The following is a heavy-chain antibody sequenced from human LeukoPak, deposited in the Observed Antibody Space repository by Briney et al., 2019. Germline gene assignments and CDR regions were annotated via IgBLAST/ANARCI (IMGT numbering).Heavy chain of an antibody. CDR3: ARGRYSSRSGGYYFDI. Sequence: PGGSLRLPCAASGFTFSSYAMSWVRQAPGKGLERVANIKKDGIEKYYVESVKGRFTISRDNAKNSLYLQMNSLRAEDTAVYYCARGRYSSRSGGYYFDIWGQGTLVTVSS. V-gene: IGHV3-7*01. CDR2: IKKDGIEK. J-gene: IGHJ4*02. D-gene: IGHD2-2*01. CDR1: GFTFSSYA.